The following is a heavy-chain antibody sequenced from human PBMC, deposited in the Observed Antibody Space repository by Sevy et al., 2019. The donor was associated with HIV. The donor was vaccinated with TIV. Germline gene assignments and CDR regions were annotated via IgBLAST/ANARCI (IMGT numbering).Heavy chain of an antibody. J-gene: IGHJ4*02. CDR2: IKQDGSEK. V-gene: IGHV3-7*01. CDR3: AGDGYWDIGDY. CDR1: GFTFSSYW. D-gene: IGHD2-2*03. Sequence: GGSLRLSCAASGFTFSSYWLSWVRQAPGKGLEWVANIKQDGSEKYYVDSVKGRFTISRDNAKNSLYLQMNSLRAEDTAVYYGAGDGYWDIGDYWGQGTLVTVSS.